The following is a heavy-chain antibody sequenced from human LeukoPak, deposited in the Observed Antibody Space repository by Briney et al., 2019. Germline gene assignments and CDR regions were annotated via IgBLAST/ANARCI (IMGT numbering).Heavy chain of an antibody. V-gene: IGHV3-23*01. CDR2: ISASGGST. D-gene: IGHD4-17*01. CDR3: ARVTLRVTTYGGLDY. Sequence: GGSLRLSCAASGFTFSSSAMSWVRQVPGKGLEWVSGISASGGSTYYADSVRGRFTISRDNSKNTLYLQMNSLRAEDTAVYYCARVTLRVTTYGGLDYWGQGTLVTVSS. CDR1: GFTFSSSA. J-gene: IGHJ4*02.